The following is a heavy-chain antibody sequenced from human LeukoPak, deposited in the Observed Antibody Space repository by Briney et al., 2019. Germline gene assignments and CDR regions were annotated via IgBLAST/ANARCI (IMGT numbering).Heavy chain of an antibody. CDR2: INPNSGGT. J-gene: IGHJ4*02. D-gene: IGHD2-2*01. CDR1: GYTFTGYY. CDR3: ARRLPAAIPHFDY. V-gene: IGHV1-2*02. Sequence: SVKVSCKASGYTFTGYYMHWVRQAPGQGLEWMGWINPNSGGTNYAQKFQGRVTMTRDTSISTAYMELSRLRSDDTAVYYCARRLPAAIPHFDYWGQGTLVTVSS.